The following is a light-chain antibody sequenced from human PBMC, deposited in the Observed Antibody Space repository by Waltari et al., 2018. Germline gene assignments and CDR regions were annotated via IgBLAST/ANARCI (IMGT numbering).Light chain of an antibody. J-gene: IGKJ4*01. Sequence: EIVLTQSPGTLSLSPGERATLSCGASQTVARNYLAWYQQKGGQAPRLLSHSASSRATGIPDRFSGSGSGTDFTLTISRLEPEDFAVYHCHQYATSPLTFGGGTKVEIK. CDR2: SAS. V-gene: IGKV3-20*01. CDR1: QTVARNY. CDR3: HQYATSPLT.